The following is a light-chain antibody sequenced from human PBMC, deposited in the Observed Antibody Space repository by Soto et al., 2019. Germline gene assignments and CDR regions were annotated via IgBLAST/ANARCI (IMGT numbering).Light chain of an antibody. CDR3: QQYNNWPRT. V-gene: IGKV3-15*01. Sequence: EIVMTQSRTTLSVSPGERAILSCRASQSVSSNLAWYQQKPGQAPRLLIYGASTRATGIPARFSGSGSGTELTLTISSLQSEDFAVYYGQQYNNWPRTFGQGTKVEIK. CDR1: QSVSSN. J-gene: IGKJ1*01. CDR2: GAS.